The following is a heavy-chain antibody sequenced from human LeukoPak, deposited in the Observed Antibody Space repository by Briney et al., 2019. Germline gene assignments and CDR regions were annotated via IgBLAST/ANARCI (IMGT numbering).Heavy chain of an antibody. CDR3: ARSYWWAFDI. V-gene: IGHV4-59*01. Sequence: SETLSLTRTVSGCTISRYNWSWIRQPRGKGLAWIGYNYYSGSTNYNLSLKSRVTISVDTSKNQFSLKLSSVTAADTAVYYCARSYWWAFDIWGQGTMVTVSS. J-gene: IGHJ3*02. CDR2: NYYSGST. CDR1: GCTISRYN. D-gene: IGHD1-26*01.